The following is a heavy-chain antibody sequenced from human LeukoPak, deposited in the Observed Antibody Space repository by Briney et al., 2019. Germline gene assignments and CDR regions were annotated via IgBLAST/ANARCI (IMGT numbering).Heavy chain of an antibody. CDR1: GGSITSGSYC. CDR3: TREVRSAWASFDP. V-gene: IGHV4-61*09. D-gene: IGHD1-26*01. Sequence: SETLSLTCTVSGGSITSGSYCWSWIRQPAGKGLEWIGHIYTSGSTNYNPSLKGRVTISPDTSKNQFSLKLTSVTAADTAVYYCTREVRSAWASFDPWGQGTLVIVSS. J-gene: IGHJ5*02. CDR2: IYTSGST.